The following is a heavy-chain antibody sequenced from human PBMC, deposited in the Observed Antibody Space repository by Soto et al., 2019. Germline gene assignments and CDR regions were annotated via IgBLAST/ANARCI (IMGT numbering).Heavy chain of an antibody. J-gene: IGHJ4*02. CDR3: AITSGSWILRYFDY. D-gene: IGHD1-26*01. V-gene: IGHV3-23*01. CDR1: GFTFSSYA. Sequence: GGSLRLSCAASGFTFSSYARSWVRQAPGKGLEWVSAISGSGGSTYYADSVKGRFTISRDNSKNTLYLQMNSLRAEDTAVYYCAITSGSWILRYFDYWGQGTLVTVSS. CDR2: ISGSGGST.